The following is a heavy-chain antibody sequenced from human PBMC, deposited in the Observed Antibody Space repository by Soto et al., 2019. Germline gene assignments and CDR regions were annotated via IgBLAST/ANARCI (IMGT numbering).Heavy chain of an antibody. D-gene: IGHD2-15*01. CDR2: INPSGGST. Sequence: QVQLVQSGAEVKKPGASVKVSCKASGYTFTSYYMHWVRQAPGQGLEWMGIINPSGGSTSYAQKFQGRVTMTRDTSTSTVYMELSSLRSEDTAVYYCARGIVVVVAATQGDWFDPWGQGTLVTVSS. CDR3: ARGIVVVVAATQGDWFDP. J-gene: IGHJ5*02. CDR1: GYTFTSYY. V-gene: IGHV1-46*01.